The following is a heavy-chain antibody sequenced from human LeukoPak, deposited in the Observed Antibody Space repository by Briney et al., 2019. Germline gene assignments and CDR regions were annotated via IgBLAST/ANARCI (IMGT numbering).Heavy chain of an antibody. Sequence: GSLRLSCAASGFTFSSYAMHWVRQAPGKGLEYVSAISSNGGSTYYANSVKGRFTISRDNSKNTLYLQMNSLRAEDTALYYCAKDTNYYGSGSPFDYWGQGTLVTVSS. CDR2: ISSNGGST. CDR1: GFTFSSYA. D-gene: IGHD3-10*01. J-gene: IGHJ4*02. CDR3: AKDTNYYGSGSPFDY. V-gene: IGHV3-64*01.